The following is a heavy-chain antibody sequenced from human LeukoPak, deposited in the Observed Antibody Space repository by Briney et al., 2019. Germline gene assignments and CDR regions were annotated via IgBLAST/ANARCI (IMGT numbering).Heavy chain of an antibody. CDR2: INPNSGGT. CDR1: GYTFTGYY. CDR3: ARGGSGSYLSPAFYGMDV. Sequence: ASVKVSCKASGYTFTGYYMHWVRQAPGQGLEWMGWINPNSGGTNYAQKFQGWVTMTRDTSISTAYMELSRLRSDDTAVYYCARGGSGSYLSPAFYGMDVWGKRTTVTVSS. J-gene: IGHJ6*04. D-gene: IGHD3-10*01. V-gene: IGHV1-2*04.